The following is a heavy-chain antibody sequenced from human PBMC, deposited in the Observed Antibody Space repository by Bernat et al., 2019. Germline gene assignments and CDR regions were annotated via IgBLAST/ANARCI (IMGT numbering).Heavy chain of an antibody. CDR3: ARDSAIVGATSWAFDI. Sequence: EVQLVESGGGLVQPGGALRLSCAASGFTFRSYSMNWVRQAPGKGLEWVSYLSSSSSTIYYADSVKGRFTISRDNAKNSLYLQMNSLRAEDTAVYYCARDSAIVGATSWAFDIWGQGTTVTVSS. CDR1: GFTFRSYS. CDR2: LSSSSSTI. V-gene: IGHV3-48*01. J-gene: IGHJ3*02. D-gene: IGHD1-26*01.